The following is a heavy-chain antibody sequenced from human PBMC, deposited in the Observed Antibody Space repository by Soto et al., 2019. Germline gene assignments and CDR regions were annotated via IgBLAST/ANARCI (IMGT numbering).Heavy chain of an antibody. CDR3: ARDKDRLQLGGNYYYFLDV. CDR2: IMPVFPTP. J-gene: IGHJ6*02. Sequence: QVQLVQSGAEVKKPGSSVKVSCKASGGTFSTSAISWVRQAPGQGLEWVGGIMPVFPTPDYAQKFQGRVTITADESTTTAYLELTSLRTDDTAVYECARDKDRLQLGGNYYYFLDVWGQGTAITVSS. CDR1: GGTFSTSA. D-gene: IGHD1-1*01. V-gene: IGHV1-69*12.